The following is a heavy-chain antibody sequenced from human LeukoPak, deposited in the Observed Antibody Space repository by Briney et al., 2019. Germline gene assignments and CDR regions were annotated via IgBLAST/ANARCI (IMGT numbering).Heavy chain of an antibody. CDR1: GYTFTSYD. CDR2: MNPNSGNA. J-gene: IGHJ6*02. CDR3: ASPLYSSSWYVSWFHHGMDV. Sequence: ASVKVSCKASGYTFTSYDINWVRQATGQGLEWMGWMNPNSGNAGYAQKFQGRVTMTRNTSISTAYMELNSLRSEDTAVYYCASPLYSSSWYVSWFHHGMDVWGQGTTVTVSS. D-gene: IGHD6-13*01. V-gene: IGHV1-8*01.